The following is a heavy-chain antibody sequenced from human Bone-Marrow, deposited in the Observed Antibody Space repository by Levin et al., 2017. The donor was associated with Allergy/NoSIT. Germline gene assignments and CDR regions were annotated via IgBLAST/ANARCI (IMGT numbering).Heavy chain of an antibody. J-gene: IGHJ4*02. CDR2: IIPILGVP. CDR1: GGTFSSDT. CDR3: ARGSGRDSDRVYFFEH. V-gene: IGHV1-69*02. Sequence: SVKVSCKASGGTFSSDTISWVRQPPGQGFEWLGRIIPILGVPQYAPNFQGRVTITTDSSTSTDSLVLSSLRCEATAVYYCARGSGRDSDRVYFFEHWGQGTLVNVSS. D-gene: IGHD1-26*01.